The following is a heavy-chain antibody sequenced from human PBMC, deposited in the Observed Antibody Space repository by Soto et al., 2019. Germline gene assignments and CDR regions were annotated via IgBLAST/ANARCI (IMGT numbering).Heavy chain of an antibody. CDR2: IYYSGST. D-gene: IGHD3-22*01. Sequence: PSETLSLTCTLSGGSISSYYWSWIRQPPGKGLEWIGYIYYSGSTNYNPSLKSRVTISVDTSKNQFSLKLSSLTAADTAVYYCARLPSSGYSGYGKGVWGQGTTVTLS. J-gene: IGHJ6*02. V-gene: IGHV4-59*08. CDR1: GGSISSYY. CDR3: ARLPSSGYSGYGKGV.